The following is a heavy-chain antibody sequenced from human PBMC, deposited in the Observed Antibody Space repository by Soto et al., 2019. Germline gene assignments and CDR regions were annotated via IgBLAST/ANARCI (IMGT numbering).Heavy chain of an antibody. J-gene: IGHJ3*02. CDR2: IHAGNGNT. CDR1: GYTFTSYA. D-gene: IGHD4-17*01. CDR3: ARTPHYGDYAGNPFDI. V-gene: IGHV1-3*01. Sequence: ASVKVSCKASGYTFTSYAMHWVRQAPGQRLEWMGWIHAGNGNTKYSQKFQGRVTITRDTSASTAYMELSSLRSEDTAVYYCARTPHYGDYAGNPFDIWGQGTMVTVSS.